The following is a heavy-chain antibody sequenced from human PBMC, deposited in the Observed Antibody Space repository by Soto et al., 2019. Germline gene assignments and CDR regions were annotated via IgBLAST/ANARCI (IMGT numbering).Heavy chain of an antibody. CDR2: ISAYNGNT. D-gene: IGHD4-4*01. J-gene: IGHJ4*02. Sequence: GASVKVSCKASGYTFTSYGISWVRQAPGQGLEWMGWISAYNGNTNYAQKLQGRVTMTTDTSTSTAYMELRSLRSDDTAAYYCARGDGWAMTTVTEFDYWGQGTLVTVSS. CDR1: GYTFTSYG. CDR3: ARGDGWAMTTVTEFDY. V-gene: IGHV1-18*01.